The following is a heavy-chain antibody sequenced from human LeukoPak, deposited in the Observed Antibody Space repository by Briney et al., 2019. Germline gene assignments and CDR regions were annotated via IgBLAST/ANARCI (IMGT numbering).Heavy chain of an antibody. Sequence: GGSLRLSCAASGFTFKLYWMHWVRQVPGKGPVWVARINDDGSDTVYADSVKGRFTISRDDAKNMLFLQMNSLRGEDTAVYHCVRGGPSTWFWGQGTLVTVSS. CDR1: GFTFKLYW. D-gene: IGHD3-22*01. CDR2: INDDGSDT. CDR3: VRGGPSTWF. V-gene: IGHV3-74*01. J-gene: IGHJ4*02.